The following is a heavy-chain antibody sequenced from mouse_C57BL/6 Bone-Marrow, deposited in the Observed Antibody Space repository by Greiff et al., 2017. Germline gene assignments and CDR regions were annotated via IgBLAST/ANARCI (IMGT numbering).Heavy chain of an antibody. D-gene: IGHD2-5*01. J-gene: IGHJ4*01. Sequence: QVQLKESGPGLVQPSQSLSLTCTVSGFSLTSYGVHWVRQSPGKGLEWLGVIWRGGSTDYNAAFMSRLSITKDNSKSQVFFKMNSLQADDTAIYYCAKRDYSNPYAMDYWGQGTSVTVSS. CDR2: IWRGGST. CDR1: GFSLTSYG. V-gene: IGHV2-5*01. CDR3: AKRDYSNPYAMDY.